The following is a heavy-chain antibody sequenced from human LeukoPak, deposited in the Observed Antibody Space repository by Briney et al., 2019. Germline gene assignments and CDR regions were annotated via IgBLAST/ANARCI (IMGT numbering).Heavy chain of an antibody. Sequence: TSETLSLTCALYGGSFNTYYWSWVRQPPGKGLQWIAEINHRGNMNYNPSLKSRVTISLDMSKKQFSLNLTSVTAADTAVYYCAITGDDFDGGYWGQGTLIAVSS. D-gene: IGHD2-21*02. CDR2: INHRGNM. V-gene: IGHV4-34*01. J-gene: IGHJ4*02. CDR3: AITGDDFDGGY. CDR1: GGSFNTYY.